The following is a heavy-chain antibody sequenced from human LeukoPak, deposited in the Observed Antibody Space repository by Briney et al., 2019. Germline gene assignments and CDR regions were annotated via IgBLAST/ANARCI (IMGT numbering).Heavy chain of an antibody. Sequence: SETLSLTCAVSGASVSSNYWSWIRQSAGERLDWIGRISFSDGTNYSPSLKSRVSMSLDASKNQFSLKLTSVTAADTAVYYCARIRRHNYDWYADDSWGQGALVTVSS. J-gene: IGHJ4*02. CDR2: ISFSDGT. D-gene: IGHD3-9*01. V-gene: IGHV4-4*07. CDR1: GASVSSNY. CDR3: ARIRRHNYDWYADDS.